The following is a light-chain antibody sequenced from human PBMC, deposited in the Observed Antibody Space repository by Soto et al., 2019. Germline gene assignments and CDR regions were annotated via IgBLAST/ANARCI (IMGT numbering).Light chain of an antibody. J-gene: IGKJ4*01. V-gene: IGKV3-15*01. CDR3: QRYNHWPPLT. CDR2: GAS. CDR1: QSVGRN. Sequence: EIVMTQSPATLSVSPGERATLSCRASQSVGRNLAWYQQKPGQAPRLLIYGASTRATGIPARFSGSGSGTAVTLTISRLQSEDFAIYSCQRYNHWPPLTFGGGTKVEIK.